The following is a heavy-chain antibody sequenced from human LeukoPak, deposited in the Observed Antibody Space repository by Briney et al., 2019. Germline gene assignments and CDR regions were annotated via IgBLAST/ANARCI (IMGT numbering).Heavy chain of an antibody. V-gene: IGHV3-43*01. CDR2: LTWNGQIT. CDR3: ATYSILNAREFRY. J-gene: IGHJ1*01. D-gene: IGHD4-11*01. Sequence: SGGSLRLSCVVSGFTLHDYTMHWVRQIPGKGLEWVALLTWNGQITSYGDSVKGRFTISRDNAKDSVYLQMNSLGADDTAVYYCATYSILNAREFRYWGQGTLVTVTS. CDR1: GFTLHDYT.